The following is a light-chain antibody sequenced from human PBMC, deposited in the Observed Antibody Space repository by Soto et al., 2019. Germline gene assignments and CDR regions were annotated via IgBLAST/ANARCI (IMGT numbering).Light chain of an antibody. V-gene: IGKV3-20*01. CDR2: GAS. J-gene: IGKJ1*01. Sequence: EIVLTQSPGTLSLSPGERATLSCRASQSVSSGYLAWYQQKPGQAPRLLIYGASSRATGIPDRFSGSGSGTDFTLTISRLEPEDFAVYYCQQYGSFWTFGQGTKVEIK. CDR3: QQYGSFWT. CDR1: QSVSSGY.